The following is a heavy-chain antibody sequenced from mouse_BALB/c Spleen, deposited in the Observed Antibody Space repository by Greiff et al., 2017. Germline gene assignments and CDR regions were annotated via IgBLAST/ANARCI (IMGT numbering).Heavy chain of an antibody. CDR3: ARNYWYFDV. V-gene: IGHV5-6-5*01. Sequence: EVHLVESGGGLVKPGGSLKLSCAASGFTFSSYAMSWVRQTPEKRLEWVASISSGGSTYYPDSVKGRFTISRDHARNILYLQMSSLRSEDTAMYYCARNYWYFDVWGAGTTVTVSS. J-gene: IGHJ1*01. CDR1: GFTFSSYA. CDR2: ISSGGST.